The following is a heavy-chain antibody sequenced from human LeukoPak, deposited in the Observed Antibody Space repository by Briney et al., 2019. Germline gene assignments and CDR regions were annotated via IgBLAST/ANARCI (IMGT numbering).Heavy chain of an antibody. D-gene: IGHD3-22*01. CDR2: ICDSGRTI. CDR3: ARDRLGDYDHSGYYDK. Sequence: PGGSLTLSCAASGFTFSSYAMTWIRQAPGKGLEWISYICDSGRTIYYPDSVKGRFTISRDNAKDSVYLQMNNLGAEDAAVYYCARDRLGDYDHSGYYDKWGQGTLVTVSS. J-gene: IGHJ4*02. CDR1: GFTFSSYA. V-gene: IGHV3-11*01.